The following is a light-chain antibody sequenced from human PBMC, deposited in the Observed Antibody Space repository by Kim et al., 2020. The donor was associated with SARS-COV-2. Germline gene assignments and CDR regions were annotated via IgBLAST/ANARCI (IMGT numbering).Light chain of an antibody. J-gene: IGLJ1*01. Sequence: QSALTQPPSASGSPGQSVTISCTGTSTDFRAYGYVSWYQQHPGKAPKLIIYEVSERPSGVPDRFSGSKSGNTASLTVSGLQAEDEADYYCSSYAGRDSYVFGTGTKVTVL. CDR1: STDFRAYGY. CDR3: SSYAGRDSYV. CDR2: EVS. V-gene: IGLV2-8*01.